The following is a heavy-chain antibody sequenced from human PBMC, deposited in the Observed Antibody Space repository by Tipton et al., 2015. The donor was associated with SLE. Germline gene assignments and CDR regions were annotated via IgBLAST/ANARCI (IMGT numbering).Heavy chain of an antibody. CDR2: IYYSGST. CDR1: GGSISSGDYY. V-gene: IGHV4-30-4*08. Sequence: TLSLTCTVSGGSISSGDYYWSWIRQPPGKGLEWIGYIYYSGSTYYNPSLKSRVTISVDTSKNQFSLKLSSVTAADTAVYYCARGIPIAAAGTFDYWGQGTLVTVSS. J-gene: IGHJ4*02. CDR3: ARGIPIAAAGTFDY. D-gene: IGHD6-13*01.